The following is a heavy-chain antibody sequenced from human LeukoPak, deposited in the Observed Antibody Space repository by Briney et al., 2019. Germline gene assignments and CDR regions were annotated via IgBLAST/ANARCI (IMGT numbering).Heavy chain of an antibody. V-gene: IGHV3-53*01. D-gene: IGHD5-18*01. CDR1: AFTVSSKY. CDR3: ARDYGYGSLVY. Sequence: GGSLRLSCAPSAFTVSSKYMSWVRQAPGKGLEWVSVIYSGGSTYYADSVKGRFTISRENSKNTLYLQMNSLRAEDTAVYYCARDYGYGSLVYWGQGTLVTVSS. J-gene: IGHJ4*02. CDR2: IYSGGST.